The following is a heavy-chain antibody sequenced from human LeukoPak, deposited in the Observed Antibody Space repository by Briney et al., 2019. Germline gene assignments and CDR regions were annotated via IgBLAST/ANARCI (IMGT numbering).Heavy chain of an antibody. CDR2: ISSSSSTI. V-gene: IGHV3-48*04. D-gene: IGHD1-20*01. CDR3: AKDGAYDWNDKSDY. Sequence: GGSLRLSCAASGFTFSSYSMNWVRQAPGKGLEWVSYISSSSSTIYYADSVKGRFTISRDNARNSLYLQMSNLRAEDTAVYYCAKDGAYDWNDKSDYWGQGTLVTGSS. J-gene: IGHJ4*02. CDR1: GFTFSSYS.